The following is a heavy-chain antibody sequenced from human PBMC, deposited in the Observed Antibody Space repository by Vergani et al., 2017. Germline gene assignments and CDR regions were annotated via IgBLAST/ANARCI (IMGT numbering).Heavy chain of an antibody. CDR1: GGSFSGYY. Sequence: QVQLQQWGAGLLKPSETLSLTCAVYGGSFSGYYWSWIRQPPGKGLEWIGEINHSGSTNYNPSLKSRVTISVDTSKNQFSLKLSSVTAADTAVYYCARVGKNSSRKYYYYYYGMDVWGQGTTVTVSS. V-gene: IGHV4-34*01. D-gene: IGHD6-13*01. CDR3: ARVGKNSSRKYYYYYYGMDV. J-gene: IGHJ6*02. CDR2: INHSGST.